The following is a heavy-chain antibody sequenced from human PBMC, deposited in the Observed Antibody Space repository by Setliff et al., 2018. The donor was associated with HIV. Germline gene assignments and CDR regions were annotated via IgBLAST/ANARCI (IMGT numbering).Heavy chain of an antibody. Sequence: PGGSLRLSCAASGFAFSGFWMSWARQAPGEGLEWVANIDQDGNKKYYVGSVKGRFTISRDNAKNSLFLQMNSLRAGDTAVYYCAALSLRTNSVYGIISTRFDPWGQGTLVTVSS. V-gene: IGHV3-7*03. CDR2: IDQDGNKK. CDR3: AALSLRTNSVYGIISTRFDP. J-gene: IGHJ5*02. D-gene: IGHD2-8*01. CDR1: GFAFSGFW.